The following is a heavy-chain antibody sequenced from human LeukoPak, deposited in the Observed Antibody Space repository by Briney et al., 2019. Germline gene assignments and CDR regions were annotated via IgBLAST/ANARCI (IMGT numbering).Heavy chain of an antibody. CDR1: GGSISSYY. J-gene: IGHJ5*02. CDR2: IYYSGST. Sequence: SSETLSLTCTVSGGSISSYYWSWIRQPPGKGLEWIGYIYYSGSTNYNPSLKSRVTISVDTSKNQFSLKLSSVTAADTAVYYCARLHSSSAGDWFDPWGQGTLVTVSS. CDR3: ARLHSSSAGDWFDP. D-gene: IGHD6-13*01. V-gene: IGHV4-59*08.